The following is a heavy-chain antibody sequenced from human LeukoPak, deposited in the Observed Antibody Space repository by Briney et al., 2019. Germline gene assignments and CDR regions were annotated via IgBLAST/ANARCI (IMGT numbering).Heavy chain of an antibody. CDR1: GFTFSTYS. CDR3: AKPLSVASGTDFDY. Sequence: GGSLRLSCAASGFTFSTYSMNWVRQVPGKGLEWVSSISSSSSYIYYADSVKGRFTISRDNSKNTLYLQMNSLRAEDTAIYYCAKPLSVASGTDFDYWGQGTLVTVSS. CDR2: ISSSSSYI. V-gene: IGHV3-21*04. D-gene: IGHD6-13*01. J-gene: IGHJ4*02.